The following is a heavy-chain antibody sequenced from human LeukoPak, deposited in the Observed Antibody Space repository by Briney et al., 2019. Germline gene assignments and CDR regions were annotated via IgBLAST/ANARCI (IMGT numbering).Heavy chain of an antibody. Sequence: GASVRVSCKASGYTFTSYYMHWVRQAPGQGLEWMGIINPSGGSTSYTQKFQGRVAMTRDTSTSTVYMELSSLRSEDTAVYYCARDSGMKQQLDSFDYWGQGTLVTVSS. CDR3: ARDSGMKQQLDSFDY. D-gene: IGHD6-13*01. CDR1: GYTFTSYY. V-gene: IGHV1-46*01. CDR2: INPSGGST. J-gene: IGHJ4*02.